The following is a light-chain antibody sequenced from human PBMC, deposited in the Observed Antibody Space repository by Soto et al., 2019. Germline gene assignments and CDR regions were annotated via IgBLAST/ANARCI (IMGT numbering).Light chain of an antibody. CDR3: SSYTSSSTVV. J-gene: IGLJ2*01. Sequence: QSALTQPASVSGSPGQSITISCTGSSSDVGGYNYVSWYQQHPGKAPKFMIYEVSNRPSGVSNRFSGSKSGNTASLTISGLQAEDVADYYCSSYTSSSTVVFGGGTKLTVL. CDR2: EVS. V-gene: IGLV2-14*01. CDR1: SSDVGGYNY.